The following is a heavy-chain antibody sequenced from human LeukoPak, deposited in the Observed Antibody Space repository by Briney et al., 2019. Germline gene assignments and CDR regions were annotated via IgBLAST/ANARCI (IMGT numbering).Heavy chain of an antibody. V-gene: IGHV4-39*01. CDR1: GGSISSSSYY. Sequence: SETLSLTCTVSGGSISSSSYYWGWIRQPPGKGLEWIGSIYYSGSTYHNPSLKSRVTISVDTSKNQFSLKLSSVTAADTAVYYCARRFLEWLSFDYWGQGTLVTVSS. J-gene: IGHJ4*02. CDR3: ARRFLEWLSFDY. CDR2: IYYSGST. D-gene: IGHD3-3*01.